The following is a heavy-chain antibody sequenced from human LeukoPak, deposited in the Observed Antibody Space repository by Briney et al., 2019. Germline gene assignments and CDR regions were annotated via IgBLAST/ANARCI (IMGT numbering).Heavy chain of an antibody. J-gene: IGHJ3*02. CDR1: GGTFSSYA. V-gene: IGHV1-69*01. CDR3: ARVLADAFDI. CDR2: IIPIFGTA. D-gene: IGHD3-3*01. Sequence: SVKVSCKASGGTFSSYAISWVRQALGQGLEWMGGIIPIFGTANYAQKFQGRVTITADESTSTAYMELSSLRSEDTAVYYCARVLADAFDIWGQGTMVTVSS.